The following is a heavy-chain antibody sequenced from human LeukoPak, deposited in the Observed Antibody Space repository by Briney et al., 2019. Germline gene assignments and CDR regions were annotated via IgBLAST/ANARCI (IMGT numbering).Heavy chain of an antibody. J-gene: IGHJ4*02. Sequence: ASVKVSCKASGYTFTGYYMHWVRQAPGQGLEWMGRINPNSGGTNYAQKFQGRVTMTRDTSISTAYMELSRLRSDDTAVYYCARDPAPKYSSGYDFDHWGQGTLVTVSS. D-gene: IGHD3-22*01. V-gene: IGHV1-2*06. CDR1: GYTFTGYY. CDR3: ARDPAPKYSSGYDFDH. CDR2: INPNSGGT.